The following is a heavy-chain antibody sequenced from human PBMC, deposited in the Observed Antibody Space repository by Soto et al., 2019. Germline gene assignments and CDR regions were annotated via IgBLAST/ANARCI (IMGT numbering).Heavy chain of an antibody. D-gene: IGHD3-3*01. CDR2: ISGSGGST. CDR1: GFTFSSYA. CDR3: ARDLSYDFWSGYY. V-gene: IGHV3-23*01. J-gene: IGHJ4*02. Sequence: EVQLLESGGGLVQPGGSLRLSCAASGFTFSSYAMSWVRQAPGKGLEWVSAISGSGGSTYYAESVKGQFTISRDNSKNTLYLQMNGLRAEDTAVYYCARDLSYDFWSGYYWGQGTLVTVSS.